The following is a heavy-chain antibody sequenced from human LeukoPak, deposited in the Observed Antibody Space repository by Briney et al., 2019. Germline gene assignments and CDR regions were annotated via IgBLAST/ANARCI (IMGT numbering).Heavy chain of an antibody. V-gene: IGHV3-23*01. CDR1: RFTFSTYA. D-gene: IGHD2-2*01. CDR2: ISGSGDTT. CDR3: AKSQRNDQQVVQRIDY. J-gene: IGHJ4*02. Sequence: GGSLRLSCTASRFTFSTYAMSWVRQAPAKGLEWVSSISGSGDTTYYTGSVKGRFTISRDNSKNALYLQMSSLRAEDTAVYYCAKSQRNDQQVVQRIDYWGQGTLVTVSS.